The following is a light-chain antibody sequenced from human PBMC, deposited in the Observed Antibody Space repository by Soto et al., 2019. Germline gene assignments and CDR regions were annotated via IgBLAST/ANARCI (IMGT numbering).Light chain of an antibody. Sequence: AIPMTQSPSSLSASVGDRVTITCRASQDIRIDLGWYQQKPGKAPKLLIYAASNLESGVPSRFSGSGSGTDFTLTISCLQPEDFATYYCLQDYNYPRTFGPGTKVDIK. J-gene: IGKJ3*01. CDR3: LQDYNYPRT. CDR2: AAS. CDR1: QDIRID. V-gene: IGKV1-6*01.